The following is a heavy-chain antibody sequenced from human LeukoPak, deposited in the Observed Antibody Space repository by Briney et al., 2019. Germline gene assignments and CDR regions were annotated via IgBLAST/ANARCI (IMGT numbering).Heavy chain of an antibody. Sequence: ASVKVSCKASGYTFTSYAMHWVRQAPGQRLEWMGWINAGNGNTKYSQKFQGRVTITRDTSASTAYMELSSLRSEDTAVNYCASASSGWYLLDYWGQGTLVTVSS. CDR3: ASASSGWYLLDY. J-gene: IGHJ4*02. V-gene: IGHV1-3*01. CDR1: GYTFTSYA. CDR2: INAGNGNT. D-gene: IGHD6-19*01.